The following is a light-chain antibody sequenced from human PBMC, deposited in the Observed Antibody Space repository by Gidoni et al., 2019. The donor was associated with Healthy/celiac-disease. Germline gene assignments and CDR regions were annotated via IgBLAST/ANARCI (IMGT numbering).Light chain of an antibody. Sequence: DIQMTQSPSSLSASVGDRVTITCRASQNISSYLNWYQQKPGKAPKLLIYAASSLQSVVPSRFSGSGSGTDFTLTISSLQPEDFATYYCQQSYSTPRTFGQGTKLEIK. J-gene: IGKJ2*01. CDR3: QQSYSTPRT. CDR1: QNISSY. V-gene: IGKV1-39*01. CDR2: AAS.